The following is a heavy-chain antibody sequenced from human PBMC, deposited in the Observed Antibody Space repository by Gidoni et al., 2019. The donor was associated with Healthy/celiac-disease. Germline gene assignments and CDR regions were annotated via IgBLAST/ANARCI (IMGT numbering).Heavy chain of an antibody. Sequence: QVQLVQSGAEVKKPGASVKVSCKASGYTFTSYYLHWVRQAPGQGLEWMGIINPSGGSTSYAQKFQGRVTMTRDTSTSTVYMELSSLRSEDTAVYYCARETAKYDYVWGSYRPYYFDYWGQGTLVTVSS. CDR2: INPSGGST. D-gene: IGHD3-16*02. CDR3: ARETAKYDYVWGSYRPYYFDY. J-gene: IGHJ4*02. V-gene: IGHV1-46*01. CDR1: GYTFTSYY.